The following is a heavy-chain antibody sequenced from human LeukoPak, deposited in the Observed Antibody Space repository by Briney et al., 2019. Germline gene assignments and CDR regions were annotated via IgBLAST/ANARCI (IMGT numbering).Heavy chain of an antibody. Sequence: GGSLRLSCAASGSTFSSYAMHWVRQAPGKGLEWVAVISYDGSNKYYADSVKGRFTISRDNSKNTLYLQMNSLRAEDTAVYYCARAGGGKGGAFDIWGQGTMVTVSS. CDR1: GSTFSSYA. J-gene: IGHJ3*02. CDR3: ARAGGGKGGAFDI. V-gene: IGHV3-30*04. CDR2: ISYDGSNK. D-gene: IGHD3-16*01.